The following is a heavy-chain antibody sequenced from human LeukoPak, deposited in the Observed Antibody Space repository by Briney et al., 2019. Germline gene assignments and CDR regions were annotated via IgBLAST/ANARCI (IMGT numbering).Heavy chain of an antibody. J-gene: IGHJ2*01. CDR1: GFTFSSCA. V-gene: IGHV3-23*01. Sequence: GGCLRLSCAASGFTFSSCAMGWVRQPPGKGLEWVSGITGDGGGAYYTDSVKGRFTISRDNSKNTLYLQMNSLRAEDTALYYCANARGTSSSYFDLWGRGTLVTVSS. CDR2: ITGDGGGA. D-gene: IGHD6-6*01. CDR3: ANARGTSSSYFDL.